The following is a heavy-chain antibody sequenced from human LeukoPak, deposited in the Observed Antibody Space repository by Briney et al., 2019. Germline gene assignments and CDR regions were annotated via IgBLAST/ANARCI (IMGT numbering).Heavy chain of an antibody. D-gene: IGHD3-9*01. V-gene: IGHV1-69*04. J-gene: IGHJ4*02. Sequence: SVKVSCKASGGTFSSYAISWVRQAPGQGLEWMGRIIPILGIANYAQKFQGRVTITADKSTSTAYMELSSLRSEDTAVYYCARDEPPTYYDILTGAGGDYWGQGTLVTVSS. CDR3: ARDEPPTYYDILTGAGGDY. CDR2: IIPILGIA. CDR1: GGTFSSYA.